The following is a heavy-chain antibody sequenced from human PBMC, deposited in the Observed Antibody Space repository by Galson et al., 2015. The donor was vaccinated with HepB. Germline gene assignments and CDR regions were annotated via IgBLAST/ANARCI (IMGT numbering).Heavy chain of an antibody. D-gene: IGHD5-12*01. J-gene: IGHJ4*02. CDR2: IKQDGSEK. CDR1: GFTFSSYW. V-gene: IGHV3-7*01. CDR3: ARDQVPYSGYDPELLLDY. Sequence: SLRLSCAASGFTFSSYWMSWVRQAPGKGLEWVANIKQDGSEKYYVDSVKGRFTISRDNAKNSLYLQMNSLRAEDTAVYYCARDQVPYSGYDPELLLDYWGQGTLVTVSS.